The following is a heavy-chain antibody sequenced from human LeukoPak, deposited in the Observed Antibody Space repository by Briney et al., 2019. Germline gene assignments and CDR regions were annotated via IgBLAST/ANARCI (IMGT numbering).Heavy chain of an antibody. CDR1: GYTFTSYG. Sequence: ASVKVSCKPSGYTFTSYGINWVRQAPGQGLEWMGWIRVYNGDTNYAQKFKGRVTMTTDTSTNTAYMELRSLGSDDTAVYYCARGGSRVTTINILDYRGQGTLVTVSS. D-gene: IGHD5-24*01. CDR3: ARGGSRVTTINILDY. J-gene: IGHJ4*02. V-gene: IGHV1-18*01. CDR2: IRVYNGDT.